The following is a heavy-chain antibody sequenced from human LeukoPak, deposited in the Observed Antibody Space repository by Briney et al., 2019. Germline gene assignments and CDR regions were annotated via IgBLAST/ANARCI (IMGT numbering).Heavy chain of an antibody. J-gene: IGHJ3*02. CDR3: ARGYYDSSGPTGHDAFDI. CDR1: GFTFSSYS. Sequence: GGSLRLSCAASGFTFSSYSMNWVGQAPGKGLEWVSSISSSSSYIYYADSVKGRFTISRDNAKNSLYLQMNSLRAEDTAVYYCARGYYDSSGPTGHDAFDIWGQGTMVTVSS. D-gene: IGHD3-22*01. V-gene: IGHV3-21*01. CDR2: ISSSSSYI.